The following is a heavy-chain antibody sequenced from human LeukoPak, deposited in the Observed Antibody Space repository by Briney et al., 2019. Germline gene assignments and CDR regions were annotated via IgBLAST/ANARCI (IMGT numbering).Heavy chain of an antibody. CDR1: GFTVSSNY. D-gene: IGHD6-13*01. CDR3: ARVAYSSSWYGVIDAFDI. J-gene: IGHJ3*02. CDR2: IYSGGST. V-gene: IGHV3-66*01. Sequence: TGGSLRLSCAASGFTVSSNYMSWVRQAPGKGLEWVSVIYSGGSTYYADSVKGRFTISRDNSKNTLYLQMNSLRAEDTAVYYCARVAYSSSWYGVIDAFDIWGQGTMVTVSS.